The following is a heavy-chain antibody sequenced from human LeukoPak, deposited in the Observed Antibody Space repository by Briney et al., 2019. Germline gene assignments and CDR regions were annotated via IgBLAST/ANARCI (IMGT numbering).Heavy chain of an antibody. Sequence: GGPLRLSCTASGFTFGDYAMSWVRQAPGKGLECVGFIRSKPHGGTTEYAASVKGRFTISRDNSKSIAYLPMNSLKTEDTAVYYCSTYYYDSSGYRWFDPWGQGTLVTVSS. CDR2: IRSKPHGGTT. CDR3: STYYYDSSGYRWFDP. J-gene: IGHJ5*02. V-gene: IGHV3-49*04. D-gene: IGHD3-22*01. CDR1: GFTFGDYA.